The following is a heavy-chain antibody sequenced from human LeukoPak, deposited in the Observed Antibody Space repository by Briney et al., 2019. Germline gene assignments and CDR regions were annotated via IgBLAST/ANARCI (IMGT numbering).Heavy chain of an antibody. CDR2: INHRGTT. V-gene: IGHV4-34*01. D-gene: IGHD1-26*01. J-gene: IGHJ4*02. Sequence: SETLSLTCAVYGDSFSGYYWSWIRQAPGKGLEWIAEINHRGTTHYNPSLMSRVNISADTSRNQFSLNLDSVTAADTAVYYCARSWAGMYYPFYYFDYWGQGVLVTVSP. CDR3: ARSWAGMYYPFYYFDY. CDR1: GDSFSGYY.